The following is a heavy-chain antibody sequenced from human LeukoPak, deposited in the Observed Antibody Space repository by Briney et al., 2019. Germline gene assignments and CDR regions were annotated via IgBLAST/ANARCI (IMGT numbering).Heavy chain of an antibody. D-gene: IGHD2-15*01. Sequence: GGSLRLSCAASGFIFSSYAMHWVRQAPGKGLEWVAVISYDGSNKYYADSVKGRFTISRDNSRNTLYLQMNSLRAEDTAVYYCAKHPRIVVVVAATFDYWGQGTLVTVSS. J-gene: IGHJ4*02. CDR3: AKHPRIVVVVAATFDY. CDR1: GFIFSSYA. V-gene: IGHV3-30*04. CDR2: ISYDGSNK.